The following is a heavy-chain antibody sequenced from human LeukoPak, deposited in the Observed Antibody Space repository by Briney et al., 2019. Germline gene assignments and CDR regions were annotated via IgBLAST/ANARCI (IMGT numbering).Heavy chain of an antibody. V-gene: IGHV4-4*07. Sequence: KPSETLSLTCTVSGGSISSYYWSWIRQPAGKGLEWIGHIYTSGSTNYNPSLKSRVTMSVDTSKNQFSLKLSSVTAADTAVYYCAGAVASYYYYYMDVWGKGTTVTVSS. J-gene: IGHJ6*03. CDR3: AGAVASYYYYYMDV. CDR1: GGSISSYY. CDR2: IYTSGST. D-gene: IGHD2-15*01.